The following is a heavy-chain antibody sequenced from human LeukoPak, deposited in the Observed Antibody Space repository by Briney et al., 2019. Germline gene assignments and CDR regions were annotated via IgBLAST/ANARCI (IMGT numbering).Heavy chain of an antibody. V-gene: IGHV4-59*01. D-gene: IGHD3-3*01. CDR2: VYYSGGT. J-gene: IGHJ4*02. Sequence: SETLSLTCTVSGGSIGSYYWSWIRQAPGKGLEWIGYVYYSGGTNYNPSLKSRITVSVDTSKSQFSLKLTSVTAADTAVYYCVRSDDFWSGYYGYWGQGTLVTVSS. CDR1: GGSIGSYY. CDR3: VRSDDFWSGYYGY.